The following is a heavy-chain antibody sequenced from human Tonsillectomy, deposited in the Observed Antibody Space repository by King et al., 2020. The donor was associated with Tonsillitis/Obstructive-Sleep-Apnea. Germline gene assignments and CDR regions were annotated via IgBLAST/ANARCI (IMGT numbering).Heavy chain of an antibody. J-gene: IGHJ4*02. Sequence: VQLQQWGAGQLKPSETLSLTCAVYRGSFSDYYWSWIRQPPGKGLEWIGEIHHSGSTNYNPSLQSRLTISIDTSKNQFSLKLSSVTAADTAVYYCARAPYYGDDYWGQGTLVTVSS. V-gene: IGHV4-34*01. CDR2: IHHSGST. D-gene: IGHD4-17*01. CDR3: ARAPYYGDDY. CDR1: RGSFSDYY.